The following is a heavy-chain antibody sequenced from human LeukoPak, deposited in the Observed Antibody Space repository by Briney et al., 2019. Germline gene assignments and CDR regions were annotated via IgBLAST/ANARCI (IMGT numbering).Heavy chain of an antibody. J-gene: IGHJ5*02. CDR1: GFTFSSYA. CDR3: AKDRTRTYYYDSSGLNWFDP. Sequence: PGGSLRLSCAASGFTFSSYARSWVRQAPGKGLEWVSAISGSGGSTYYADSVKGRFTISRDNSKNTLYLQMNSLRAEDTAVYYCAKDRTRTYYYDSSGLNWFDPWGQGTLVTVSS. CDR2: ISGSGGST. D-gene: IGHD3-22*01. V-gene: IGHV3-23*01.